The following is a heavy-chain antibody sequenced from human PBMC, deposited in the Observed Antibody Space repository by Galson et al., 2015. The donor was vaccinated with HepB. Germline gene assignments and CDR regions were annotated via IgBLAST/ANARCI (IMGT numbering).Heavy chain of an antibody. CDR1: GGTFSSYA. V-gene: IGHV1-69*13. J-gene: IGHJ4*02. CDR2: IIPIFGTA. Sequence: SVKVSCKASGGTFSSYAISWVRQAPGQGLEWVGGIIPIFGTANYAQKFQGRVTITADESTSTAYMELSSLRSEDTAVYYCARVSLVTFKFDYWGQGTPVTVSS. CDR3: ARVSLVTFKFDY. D-gene: IGHD2/OR15-2a*01.